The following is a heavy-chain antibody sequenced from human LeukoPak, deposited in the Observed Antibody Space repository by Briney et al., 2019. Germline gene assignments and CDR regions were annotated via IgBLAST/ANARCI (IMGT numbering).Heavy chain of an antibody. CDR2: ISYDGSNK. CDR3: AKDRGYDFWSGYYLDY. CDR1: GFTFSSYG. J-gene: IGHJ4*02. D-gene: IGHD3-3*01. V-gene: IGHV3-30*18. Sequence: GGSLRLSCAASGFTFSSYGMHWVHQAPGKGLEWVAVISYDGSNKYYADSVKGRFTISRDNSKNTLYLQMNSLRAEDTAVYYCAKDRGYDFWSGYYLDYWGQGTLVTVSS.